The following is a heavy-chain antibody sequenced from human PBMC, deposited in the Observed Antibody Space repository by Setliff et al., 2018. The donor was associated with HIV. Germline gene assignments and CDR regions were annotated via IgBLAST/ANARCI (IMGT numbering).Heavy chain of an antibody. D-gene: IGHD5-12*01. CDR3: AGDVATIGAKFYYPYMDV. CDR2: INTENGNP. V-gene: IGHV7-4-1*02. J-gene: IGHJ6*03. CDR1: GYTFTSYA. Sequence: ASVKVSCKTSGYTFTSYALNWVRQAPGQGLEWMGWINTENGNPTYAQGFTGRFVFSSDTSVNTAYLHISSLKPEDAAVYYCAGDVATIGAKFYYPYMDVWGKGTTVTVSS.